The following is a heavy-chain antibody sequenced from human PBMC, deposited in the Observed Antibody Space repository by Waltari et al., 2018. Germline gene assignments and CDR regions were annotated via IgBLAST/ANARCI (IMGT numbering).Heavy chain of an antibody. D-gene: IGHD6-6*01. CDR1: GGPFSLHA. Sequence: HVQLVQYGAEVKKPGSSVKVSCKSVGGPFSLHAITWVRQAPGQGLEWMGGIIPIIGTANYAQVYEDRVSITTDESMTTVYMELNSLKSEDTAVYYCAREGRSDSSLSDAFDIWGQGTVVSVSS. CDR3: AREGRSDSSLSDAFDI. J-gene: IGHJ3*02. CDR2: IIPIIGTA. V-gene: IGHV1-69*05.